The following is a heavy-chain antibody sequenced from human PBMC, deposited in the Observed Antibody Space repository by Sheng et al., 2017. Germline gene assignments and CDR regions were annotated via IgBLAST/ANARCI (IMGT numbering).Heavy chain of an antibody. CDR2: ISGSDGRT. CDR1: GFTFGAYS. J-gene: IGHJ4*02. Sequence: EVQLLESGGDLVQPGGSLRLSCAGSGFTFGAYSMNWVRQAPGKGLEWVAGISGSDGRTHYVESVKGRFTISRDNSKNTLYLQMDSLRAEDTAVYYCVRDKTQLWFHEYWGQGTLVTVSS. D-gene: IGHD3-10*01. V-gene: IGHV3-23*01. CDR3: VRDKTQLWFHEY.